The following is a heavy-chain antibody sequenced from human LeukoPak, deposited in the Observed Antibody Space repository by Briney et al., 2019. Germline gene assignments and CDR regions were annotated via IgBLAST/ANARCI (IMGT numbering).Heavy chain of an antibody. CDR1: GGPISGYY. J-gene: IGHJ4*02. CDR3: ATTSGIVARDY. CDR2: IYYNGRT. D-gene: IGHD3-22*01. Sequence: PSDTLSLTCTVSGGPISGYYWTWVRQPPGKGLEWIGYIYYNGRTNYNPSLESRVTMSVDTSKNQFSLKVSSVTAADTAVYYCATTSGIVARDYWGQGILVTVSS. V-gene: IGHV4-59*07.